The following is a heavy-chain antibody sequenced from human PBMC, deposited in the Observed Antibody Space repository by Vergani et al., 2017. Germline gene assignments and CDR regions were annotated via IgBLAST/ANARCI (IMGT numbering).Heavy chain of an antibody. CDR2: ISWNSGSI. J-gene: IGHJ4*02. V-gene: IGHV3-9*01. CDR1: GFTFSNSA. CDR3: AKDSGSSTSCLIDY. D-gene: IGHD2-2*01. Sequence: EVHLLESGGGLVQSGGSLRLSCAASGFTFSNSAVSWVRQAPGRGLAWVSSISWNSGSIGYADSVKGRFTISRDNAKNSLYLQMNSLRAEDTALYYCAKDSGSSTSCLIDYWGQGTLVTVSS.